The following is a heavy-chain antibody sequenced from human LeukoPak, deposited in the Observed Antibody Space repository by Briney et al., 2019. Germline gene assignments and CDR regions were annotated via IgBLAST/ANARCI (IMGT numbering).Heavy chain of an antibody. J-gene: IGHJ4*02. Sequence: GGSLRLSCAASGFTFRDYWMTWVRQAPGKGLEWVANIKEDASDKNYVKSVRGRFSISRDNAKNSLSLQMSSLRVEDTAVYYCARRPAGGADYWGQGTLVTVSS. CDR2: IKEDASDK. CDR1: GFTFRDYW. CDR3: ARRPAGGADY. V-gene: IGHV3-7*01. D-gene: IGHD3-16*01.